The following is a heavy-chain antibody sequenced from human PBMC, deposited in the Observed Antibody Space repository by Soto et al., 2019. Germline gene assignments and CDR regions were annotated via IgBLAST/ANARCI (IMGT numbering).Heavy chain of an antibody. V-gene: IGHV1-69*06. CDR1: GGTFSSYA. Sequence: QVQLAQSGAEVKKPGSSVKVSCKASGGTFSSYAISWVRQAPGQGLEWMGGIIPIFGTANYAQKFQGRVTITADKSTSKAYRELSSLRSEDTAVYYCARLGYCSSTSCSDYWGQGTLVTVSS. J-gene: IGHJ4*02. D-gene: IGHD2-2*01. CDR3: ARLGYCSSTSCSDY. CDR2: IIPIFGTA.